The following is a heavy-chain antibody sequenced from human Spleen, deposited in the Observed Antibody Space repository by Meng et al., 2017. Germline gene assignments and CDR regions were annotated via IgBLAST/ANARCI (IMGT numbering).Heavy chain of an antibody. D-gene: IGHD3-22*01. CDR3: ARDRHYYDSSELPDAFDI. CDR2: IWYDGSNK. Sequence: GESLKISCAASGFTFSSYGMHWVRQAPGKGLEWVAVIWYDGSNKYYADSVKGRFTISRDNSKNTLYLQMNSLRAEDTAVYYCARDRHYYDSSELPDAFDIWGQGTMVTVSS. J-gene: IGHJ3*02. CDR1: GFTFSSYG. V-gene: IGHV3-33*01.